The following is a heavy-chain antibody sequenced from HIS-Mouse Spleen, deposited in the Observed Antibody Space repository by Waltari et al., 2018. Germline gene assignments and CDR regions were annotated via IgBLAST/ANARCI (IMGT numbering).Heavy chain of an antibody. CDR3: AREIPYSSSWYDWYFDL. D-gene: IGHD6-13*01. V-gene: IGHV4-39*07. CDR2: IYYSGTT. Sequence: QLQLQESGPGLVKPSETLSLTRTVSGGSISSSSYYWGWIRQPPGKGLEGIWRIYYSGTTYYNPSLKSRVTISVDTSKNQFSLKLSSVTAADTAVYYCAREIPYSSSWYDWYFDLWGRGTLVTVSS. J-gene: IGHJ2*01. CDR1: GGSISSSSYY.